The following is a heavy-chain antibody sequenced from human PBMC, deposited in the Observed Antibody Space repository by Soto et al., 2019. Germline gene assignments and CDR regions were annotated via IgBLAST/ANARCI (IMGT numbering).Heavy chain of an antibody. CDR2: IRSKAYGGTT. J-gene: IGHJ6*02. D-gene: IGHD3-22*01. CDR3: TRENYDSSGFYGMDV. V-gene: IGHV3-49*04. Sequence: PGGSLRLSCTASGFTFGDYAMSWVRQAPGKGLEWVGFIRSKAYGGTTEYAASVKGRFTISRDDSKSIAYLQMNSLKTADTAVYYCTRENYDSSGFYGMDVWGQGTTVTVSS. CDR1: GFTFGDYA.